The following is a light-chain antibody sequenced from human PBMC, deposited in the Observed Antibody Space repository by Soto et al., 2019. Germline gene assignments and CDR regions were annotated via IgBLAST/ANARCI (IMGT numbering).Light chain of an antibody. CDR2: GAS. V-gene: IGKV3-20*01. Sequence: EIVLTQSPGSLSLSLGERATLSCRASRSVSSSYLAWYQQKPGQAPRLLIFGASIRATGIPDRFSGSGSGTDFTLSISRLEPEDFAVYFCQQYSSSPTSGGGTKVEIK. CDR3: QQYSSSPT. J-gene: IGKJ4*01. CDR1: RSVSSSY.